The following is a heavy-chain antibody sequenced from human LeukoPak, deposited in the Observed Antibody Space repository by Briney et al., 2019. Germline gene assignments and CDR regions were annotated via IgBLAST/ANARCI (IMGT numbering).Heavy chain of an antibody. Sequence: GASVKVSCKASGYTVTNYGISWVRQAPGQGLEWMGWISGYNGNTNYAQKLQGRVTMTTDTSTSTAYMELRSLRAEDTAVYYCARVLYSSGWFGTFAYWGQGTLVTVSS. CDR1: GYTVTNYG. CDR3: ARVLYSSGWFGTFAY. J-gene: IGHJ4*02. V-gene: IGHV1-18*01. CDR2: ISGYNGNT. D-gene: IGHD6-19*01.